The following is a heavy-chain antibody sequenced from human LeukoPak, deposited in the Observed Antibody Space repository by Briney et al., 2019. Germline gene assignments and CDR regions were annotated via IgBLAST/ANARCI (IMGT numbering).Heavy chain of an antibody. CDR2: ISTMSNYI. Sequence: GGSLRLSCAASGFTFSDFWMHWVRQAPGKGLVWVSSISTMSNYIFYGDSVKGRFTISRDNAKNSVYLQMNSLRPEDTAVYYCSRDRLGGLDLWGQGTLVTVSS. CDR1: GFTFSDFW. J-gene: IGHJ5*02. V-gene: IGHV3-21*01. D-gene: IGHD5-12*01. CDR3: SRDRLGGLDL.